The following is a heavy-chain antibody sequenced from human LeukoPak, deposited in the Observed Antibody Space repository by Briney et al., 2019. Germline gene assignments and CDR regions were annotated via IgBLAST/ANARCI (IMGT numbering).Heavy chain of an antibody. V-gene: IGHV1-2*02. CDR1: GYTFTGYY. D-gene: IGHD3-22*01. Sequence: GASVKVSCKASGYTFTGYYMHWVRQAPGQGLEWMGWINPNSGGTNYAQKFQGRVTMTRDTSISTVYMEVSSLRSDDTAVHYCARRKDTSGYDYWGQGTLVTVSS. CDR3: ARRKDTSGYDY. CDR2: INPNSGGT. J-gene: IGHJ4*02.